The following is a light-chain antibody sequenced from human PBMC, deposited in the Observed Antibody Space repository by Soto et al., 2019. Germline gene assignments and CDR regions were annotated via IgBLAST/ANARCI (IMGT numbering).Light chain of an antibody. Sequence: DIQMTQSPSSLSASVGDRVTITCRASQSITGYLNWYQQKPGKAPKLLMYAASSLQSGVPSRFSGSGSGTDFTLTISSLQPEDFATYYCQQTYSFPRTFGQGTKVEIK. V-gene: IGKV1-39*01. CDR1: QSITGY. CDR3: QQTYSFPRT. CDR2: AAS. J-gene: IGKJ1*01.